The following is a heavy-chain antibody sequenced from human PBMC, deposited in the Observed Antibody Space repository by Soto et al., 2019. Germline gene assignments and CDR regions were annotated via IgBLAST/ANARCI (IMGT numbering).Heavy chain of an antibody. J-gene: IGHJ4*02. V-gene: IGHV1-69*13. D-gene: IGHD6-19*01. CDR3: ATGARYSSGWFSEFDY. CDR1: GGTFSSYA. Sequence: SVKVSWKASGGTFSSYAISWVRQAPGQGLEWMGGIIPIFGTANYAQKFQGRVTITADESTSTAYMELSSLRSEDTAVYYCATGARYSSGWFSEFDYWGQGTLVTVSS. CDR2: IIPIFGTA.